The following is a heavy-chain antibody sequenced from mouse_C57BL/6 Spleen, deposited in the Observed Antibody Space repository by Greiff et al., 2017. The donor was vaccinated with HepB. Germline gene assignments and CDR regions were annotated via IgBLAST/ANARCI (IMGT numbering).Heavy chain of an antibody. CDR1: GFTFSDYY. J-gene: IGHJ1*03. CDR3: ARSNLLYYEDWYFDV. V-gene: IGHV5-16*01. D-gene: IGHD2-4*01. CDR2: INYDGSST. Sequence: EVKLMESEGGLVQPGSSMKLSCTASGFTFSDYYMAWVRQVPEKGLEWVANINYDGSSTYYLDSLKSRFIISRDNAKNILYLQMSSLKSEDTATYYCARSNLLYYEDWYFDVWGTGTTVTVSS.